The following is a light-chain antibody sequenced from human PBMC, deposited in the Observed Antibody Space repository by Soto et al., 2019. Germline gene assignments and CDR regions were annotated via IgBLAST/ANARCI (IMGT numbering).Light chain of an antibody. CDR1: QILRHSNGNKC. J-gene: IGKJ4*01. CDR3: LPSLQTTLT. CDR2: FGS. V-gene: IGKV2-28*01. Sequence: DIVLTQSPLSLPVTPGEPASISCRSSQILRHSNGNKCLAWYVQKSGQSQQLLIYFGSTRAAGVPDRFSGSGSGTDFTMKISSVEAEDVGVYYCLPSLQTTLTFGVGTNVEIK.